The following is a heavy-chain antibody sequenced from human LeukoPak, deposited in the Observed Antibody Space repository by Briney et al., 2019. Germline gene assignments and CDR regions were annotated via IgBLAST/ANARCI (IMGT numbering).Heavy chain of an antibody. Sequence: SETLSLTCAVYGGFFSGYYWSWIRQPPGKGLEWIGEMNHSGKTNYNPPLKSRVTISVDRSKNQCSLKLSSVTAAEKAVYYCARARRECSSTSCQGSFDYWGQGTLVTVSS. D-gene: IGHD2-2*01. CDR1: GGFFSGYY. CDR3: ARARRECSSTSCQGSFDY. CDR2: MNHSGKT. J-gene: IGHJ4*02. V-gene: IGHV4-34*01.